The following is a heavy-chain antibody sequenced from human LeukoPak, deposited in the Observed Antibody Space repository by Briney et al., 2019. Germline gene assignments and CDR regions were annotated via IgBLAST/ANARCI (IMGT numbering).Heavy chain of an antibody. CDR3: ARLPGLNIVVVPAAIEGAYNWFDP. Sequence: PSETLSLTCAVYGGSFSGYYWSWIRQPPGKGLEWIGEINHSGSTNYNPSLKSRVTISVDTSMNQFSLKLSSVTAADTAVYYCARLPGLNIVVVPAAIEGAYNWFDPWGQGTLVTVSS. CDR1: GGSFSGYY. CDR2: INHSGST. J-gene: IGHJ5*02. D-gene: IGHD2-2*01. V-gene: IGHV4-34*01.